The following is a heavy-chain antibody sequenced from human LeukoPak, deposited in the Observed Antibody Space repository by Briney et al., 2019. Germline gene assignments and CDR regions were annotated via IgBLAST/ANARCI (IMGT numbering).Heavy chain of an antibody. CDR3: ARGQWLVPNY. CDR2: VYRYGNT. Sequence: SETLSLTCSVSADSIISSSDYWGWFRQPPGEGLEWIANVYRYGNTYYNPSLKSRVTISVDTSKNQFSLKLSSVTAADTAVYYCARGQWLVPNYWGQGTLVTVSS. CDR1: ADSIISSSDY. J-gene: IGHJ4*02. V-gene: IGHV4-39*07. D-gene: IGHD6-19*01.